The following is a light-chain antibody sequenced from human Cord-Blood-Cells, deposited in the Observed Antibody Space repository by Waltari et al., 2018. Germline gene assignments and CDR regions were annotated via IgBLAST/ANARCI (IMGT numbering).Light chain of an antibody. V-gene: IGLV2-8*01. Sequence: QSALTQPPSASGSPGQSVTIPCPGTSSDVGGYNYVSWYQQHPGKAPKLMIYEVSKRPSGVPDRFSGSKSGNTASLTVSGLQAEDEADYYCSSYAGSNNFDVFGTGTKVTVL. CDR3: SSYAGSNNFDV. CDR1: SSDVGGYNY. CDR2: EVS. J-gene: IGLJ1*01.